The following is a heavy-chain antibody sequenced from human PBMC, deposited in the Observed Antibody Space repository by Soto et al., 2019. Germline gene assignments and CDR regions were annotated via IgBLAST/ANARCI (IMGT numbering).Heavy chain of an antibody. J-gene: IGHJ5*02. Sequence: GASVKVSFKASGYTFIGYYIHWVRQAPGQGLEWMGRINPRSGDTTYAQKFQGRLTMTRDTSISTAYMELSSLRSDDTAVYYCGRDGVGATPLGWFDPWGQGSLVTVSS. CDR3: GRDGVGATPLGWFDP. D-gene: IGHD1-26*01. CDR1: GYTFIGYY. CDR2: INPRSGDT. V-gene: IGHV1-2*06.